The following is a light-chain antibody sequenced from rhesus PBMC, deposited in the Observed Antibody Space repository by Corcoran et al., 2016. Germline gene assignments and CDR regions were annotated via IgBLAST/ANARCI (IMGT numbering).Light chain of an antibody. CDR3: LQDHTTPYS. Sequence: DIQMTQSPSFLSASVGDRVTVTCRASQGINRELSWYQQKPGRAPTLLIYTASSLQTGVSSRLRGSGSGTEYTLTISSLQPEDVATYYCLQDHTTPYSFGQGTKVEIK. CDR2: TAS. CDR1: QGINRE. V-gene: IGKV1-94*01. J-gene: IGKJ2*01.